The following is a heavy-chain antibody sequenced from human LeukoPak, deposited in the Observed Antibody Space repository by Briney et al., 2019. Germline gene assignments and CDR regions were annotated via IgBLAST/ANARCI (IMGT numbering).Heavy chain of an antibody. J-gene: IGHJ5*02. Sequence: SETLSLTCTVSGGSISGYYWSWIRQPPGKGLEWIGYIFYLGNTYYTPSLKSRVTISVDTSKNQFSLKLSSVTAADTAVYYCARKYPDHWFDPWGQGTLVTVSS. V-gene: IGHV4-30-4*08. CDR2: IFYLGNT. D-gene: IGHD6-6*01. CDR3: ARKYPDHWFDP. CDR1: GGSISGYY.